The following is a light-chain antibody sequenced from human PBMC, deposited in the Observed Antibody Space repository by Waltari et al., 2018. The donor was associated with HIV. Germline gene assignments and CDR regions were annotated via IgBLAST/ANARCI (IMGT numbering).Light chain of an antibody. CDR3: SSYAGSNNVV. CDR2: EVN. Sequence: QPPSASGSPGQSVTISCSGTSSDVGDYDFVSWYQQHPGKVPKLILYEVNKRPSGVPDRFSGSKSGHTASLTVSGLQADDEADYYCSSYAGSNNVVFGGGTKLTVL. V-gene: IGLV2-8*01. J-gene: IGLJ2*01. CDR1: SSDVGDYDF.